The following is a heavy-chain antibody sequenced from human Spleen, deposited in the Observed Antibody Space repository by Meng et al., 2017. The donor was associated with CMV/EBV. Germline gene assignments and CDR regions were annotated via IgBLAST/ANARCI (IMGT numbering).Heavy chain of an antibody. Sequence: RGSLRLSCAVSGFTLSIYSMNWVRQAPGKGLEWVSSISSSRSYIYYADSVKGRFTISRDNAKNSLYLQMNSLRVEDTAVYYCARDYEGLGDVWGQGTTVTVSS. CDR2: ISSSRSYI. V-gene: IGHV3-21*01. CDR3: ARDYEGLGDV. CDR1: GFTLSIYS. D-gene: IGHD3-3*01. J-gene: IGHJ6*02.